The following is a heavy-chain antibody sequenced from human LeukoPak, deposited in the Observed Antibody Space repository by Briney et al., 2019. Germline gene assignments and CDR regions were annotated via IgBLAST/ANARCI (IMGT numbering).Heavy chain of an antibody. D-gene: IGHD2/OR15-2a*01. J-gene: IGHJ4*02. V-gene: IGHV3-7*01. Sequence: PGGSLRLSCVASGFTFRNNWMAWVRQAPGKGPELVAHINHDGIHTGYVDSVKGRFTISRDNSKNSLYLQLNSLRAEDTAMYYCAKYLRRAFDYWGQGSLITVP. CDR2: INHDGIHT. CDR1: GFTFRNNW. CDR3: AKYLRRAFDY.